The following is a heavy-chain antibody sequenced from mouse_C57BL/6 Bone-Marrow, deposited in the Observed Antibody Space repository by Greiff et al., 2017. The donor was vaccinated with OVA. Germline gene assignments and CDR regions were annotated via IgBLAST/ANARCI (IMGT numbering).Heavy chain of an antibody. D-gene: IGHD1-1*01. Sequence: EVQLQQSGPELVKPGASVKIPCKASGYTFTDYNMDWVKQSPGKSLEWIGDINPNNGGTIYNQKFKGKATLTVDKSSSTAYMELRSLTSEDTAVDYCARDYGSSCRYGMDYWGQGTSVTVSS. V-gene: IGHV1-18*01. CDR1: GYTFTDYN. J-gene: IGHJ4*01. CDR3: ARDYGSSCRYGMDY. CDR2: INPNNGGT.